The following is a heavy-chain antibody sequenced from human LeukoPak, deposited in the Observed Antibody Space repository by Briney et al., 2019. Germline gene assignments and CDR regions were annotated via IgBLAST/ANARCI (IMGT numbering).Heavy chain of an antibody. J-gene: IGHJ4*02. CDR3: ARLLSGPGYCSGGSCYSHFDY. CDR2: IYSGGST. D-gene: IGHD2-15*01. Sequence: PGRSLRLSCAASGFTFSSYGMHWVRQAPGKGLEWVSVIYSGGSTYYADSVKGRFTISRDNSKNTLYLQMNSLRAEDTAVYYCARLLSGPGYCSGGSCYSHFDYWGQGTLVTVSS. V-gene: IGHV3-53*01. CDR1: GFTFSSYG.